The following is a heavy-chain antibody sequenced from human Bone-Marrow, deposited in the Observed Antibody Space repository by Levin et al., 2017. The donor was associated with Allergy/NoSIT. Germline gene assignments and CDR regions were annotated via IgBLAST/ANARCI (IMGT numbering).Heavy chain of an antibody. D-gene: IGHD7-27*01. Sequence: GGSLRLSCAAFGFTFSGSWMYWVRQVPGKGLEWVSLIRNDESGTTYADSVKGRFTISRDNAKSTLYLQMDSLRGEDTAIYYCARSNGGFDSWGQGTLVTVSS. V-gene: IGHV3-74*03. CDR1: GFTFSGSW. CDR3: ARSNGGFDS. CDR2: IRNDESGT. J-gene: IGHJ4*02.